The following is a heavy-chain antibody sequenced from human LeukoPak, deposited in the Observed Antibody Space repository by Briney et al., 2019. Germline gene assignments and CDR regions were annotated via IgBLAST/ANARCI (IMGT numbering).Heavy chain of an antibody. J-gene: IGHJ4*02. Sequence: GGSLRLSCAASGFTFRIYGMNWVRQAPGKGPEWASYIGHTGSDIYYADSVKGRFTVSRDNAKNSLYLQMNSLRVEDTAVNYCARATRNGYDYWGQGTLVTVSS. V-gene: IGHV3-21*05. CDR2: IGHTGSDI. CDR3: ARATRNGYDY. D-gene: IGHD5-24*01. CDR1: GFTFRIYG.